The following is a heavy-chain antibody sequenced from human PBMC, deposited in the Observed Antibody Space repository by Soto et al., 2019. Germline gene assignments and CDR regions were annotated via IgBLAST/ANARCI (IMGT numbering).Heavy chain of an antibody. CDR1: GSTISSYA. D-gene: IGHD1-20*01. CDR3: ARGITGTVTYYYALDV. Sequence: SLKVSCRASGSTISSYAISSVRQSPGQGLEWMGGIIPIFGTAHYAQKFHGRVTITADESTSTAYMELSSLRSEDTAVYYCARGITGTVTYYYALDVWGQGTTVTVSS. J-gene: IGHJ6*02. V-gene: IGHV1-69*13. CDR2: IIPIFGTA.